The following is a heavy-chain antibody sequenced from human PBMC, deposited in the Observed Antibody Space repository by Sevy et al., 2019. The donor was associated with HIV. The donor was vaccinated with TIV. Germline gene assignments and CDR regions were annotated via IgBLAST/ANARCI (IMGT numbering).Heavy chain of an antibody. J-gene: IGHJ4*02. CDR1: GFTFSIYA. D-gene: IGHD2-2*02. CDR3: AKVPQASCSSTSCYSDY. V-gene: IGHV3-23*01. CDR2: ISAGGGTT. Sequence: GGSLRLSCAASGFTFSIYAMTWVRQAPGKGLDWVSVISAGGGTTYYADSVKGRFTISRDNSRNTLYVQMNSLRAEDTAVYYCAKVPQASCSSTSCYSDYWGQGTLDTVSS.